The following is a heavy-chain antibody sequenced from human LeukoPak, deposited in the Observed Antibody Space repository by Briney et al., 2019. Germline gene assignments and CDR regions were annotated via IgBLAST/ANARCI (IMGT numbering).Heavy chain of an antibody. CDR3: ARDLSYDSSGYYD. Sequence: GGSLRPSCAASGFTFSRYGMSWVRQAPGKGLERVSAISGGGGSTYYADSVKGRLTISRDNSKNTLFLQMNSLRAEDTALYYCARDLSYDSSGYYDWGQGTLVTVSS. CDR2: ISGGGGST. D-gene: IGHD3-22*01. V-gene: IGHV3-23*01. CDR1: GFTFSRYG. J-gene: IGHJ4*02.